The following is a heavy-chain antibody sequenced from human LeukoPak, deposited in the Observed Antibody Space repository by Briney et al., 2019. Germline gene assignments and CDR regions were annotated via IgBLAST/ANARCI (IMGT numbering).Heavy chain of an antibody. CDR1: GYTFTSCG. V-gene: IGHV1-18*01. D-gene: IGHD1-26*01. Sequence: ASVKVSCKASGYTFTSCGISWVRQAPGQGLEWMGWISAYNGNTNYAQKLQGRVTMTTDTSTSTAYMELRSLRSDDTAVYYCARFWSYSGGYLAPDGFDYWGQGTLVTVSS. CDR2: ISAYNGNT. J-gene: IGHJ4*02. CDR3: ARFWSYSGGYLAPDGFDY.